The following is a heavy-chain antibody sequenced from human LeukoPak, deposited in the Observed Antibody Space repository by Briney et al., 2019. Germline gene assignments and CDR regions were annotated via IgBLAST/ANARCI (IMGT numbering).Heavy chain of an antibody. Sequence: GGSLRLSCAASGFTFSSYWMSRVRQAPGKGLEWVANIKQVGSEKYYVDSVKGRFTISRDNAKNSLYLQMNSLRAEDTAVYYCARDFSQQLVPFDYWGQGTLVTVSS. V-gene: IGHV3-7*01. D-gene: IGHD6-13*01. CDR2: IKQVGSEK. J-gene: IGHJ4*02. CDR3: ARDFSQQLVPFDY. CDR1: GFTFSSYW.